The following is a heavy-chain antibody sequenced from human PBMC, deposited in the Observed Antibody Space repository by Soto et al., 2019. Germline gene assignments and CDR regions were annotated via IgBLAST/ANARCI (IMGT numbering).Heavy chain of an antibody. CDR2: ISYDGSNK. D-gene: IGHD3-9*01. CDR1: GFVFSSYG. V-gene: IGHV3-30*18. Sequence: QVQLVESGGGVVQPGRSLRLSCAASGFVFSSYGMHWVRQAPGKGLEWVAVISYDGSNKYYADSVRGRFTSSRDNSKNTLYLEINSLRAEDTAVYYCAKEGGVTGYYYYYMDAWGTGTTVTVSS. J-gene: IGHJ6*03. CDR3: AKEGGVTGYYYYYMDA.